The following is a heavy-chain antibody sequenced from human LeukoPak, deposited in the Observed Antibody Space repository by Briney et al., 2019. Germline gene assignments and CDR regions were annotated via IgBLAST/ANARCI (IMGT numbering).Heavy chain of an antibody. D-gene: IGHD3-22*01. CDR1: GDSVSGNSAA. CDR3: ARERYYDSTGFFHFDQ. CDR2: TYYRSKWYN. V-gene: IGHV6-1*01. J-gene: IGHJ4*02. Sequence: SQTLSLTCALSGDSVSGNSAAWDWIRQSPSRGLEWLGRTYYRSKWYNDYAPSVKSRITINQDTSKNQFSLQLNSVTPEDTAVYYCARERYYDSTGFFHFDQWGQGTLVTVSS.